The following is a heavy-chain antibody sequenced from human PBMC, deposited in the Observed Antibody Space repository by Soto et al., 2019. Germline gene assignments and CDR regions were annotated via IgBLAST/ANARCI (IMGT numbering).Heavy chain of an antibody. CDR1: GGTFSSYA. J-gene: IGHJ5*02. CDR3: ARDVGLSGTAYNWFDP. CDR2: IIPIFGTA. V-gene: IGHV1-69*06. D-gene: IGHD2-15*01. Sequence: SVKVSCKASGGTFSSYAISWVRQAPGQGLEWMGGIIPIFGTANYAQKFQGRVTITADKSTSTAYMELSGLRSEDTAVYYCARDVGLSGTAYNWFDPWGQGTLVTVS.